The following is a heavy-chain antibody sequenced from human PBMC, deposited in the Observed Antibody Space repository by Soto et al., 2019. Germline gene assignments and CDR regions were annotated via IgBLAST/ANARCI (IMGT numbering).Heavy chain of an antibody. J-gene: IGHJ4*02. D-gene: IGHD1-1*01. Sequence: EVQLVESGGGFVQPGRSLRLSCVASGFTFDDDNMHWVRQTPGKGLEWVSGVSWNSDITGYADSVKGRFTISSDNAKNPLDLQMNILKADGTAMYDCAKDRHRGYGTFDYVGQGTLVTVSS. CDR3: AKDRHRGYGTFDY. V-gene: IGHV3-9*01. CDR2: VSWNSDIT. CDR1: GFTFDDDN.